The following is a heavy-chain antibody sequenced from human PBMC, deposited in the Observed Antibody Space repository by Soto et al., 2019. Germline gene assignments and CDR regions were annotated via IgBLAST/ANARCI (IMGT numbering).Heavy chain of an antibody. D-gene: IGHD1-26*01. CDR3: ARRESAPIGRYFDL. J-gene: IGHJ2*01. Sequence: QLQLQESGPGLVKPSETLSLTCTVSGGSISSSSYYWGWIRQPPGKGLEWIGSIYYSGSTYYNPSLKSRVTMSVDTSKNQSSLKLSSVTAADTAVYYCARRESAPIGRYFDLWGRGTLVTVSS. V-gene: IGHV4-39*01. CDR1: GGSISSSSYY. CDR2: IYYSGST.